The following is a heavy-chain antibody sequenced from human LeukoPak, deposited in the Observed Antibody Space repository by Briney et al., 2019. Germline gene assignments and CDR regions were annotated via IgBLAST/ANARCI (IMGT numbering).Heavy chain of an antibody. D-gene: IGHD1-26*01. CDR1: GFTFSSYA. CDR3: AKKSGGSFPFDY. V-gene: IGHV3-23*01. Sequence: GGSLRLSCAASGFTFSSYAMSWVRQAPGKGLEWVSGISGGGDYTDYADSVKGRFTISRDNSKNMLYSQMNSLRAEDTGVYYCAKKSGGSFPFDYWGQGTLVTVSS. CDR2: ISGGGDYT. J-gene: IGHJ4*02.